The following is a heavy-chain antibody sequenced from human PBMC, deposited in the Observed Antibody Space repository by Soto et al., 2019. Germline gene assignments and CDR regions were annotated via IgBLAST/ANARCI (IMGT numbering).Heavy chain of an antibody. J-gene: IGHJ4*02. CDR1: FFSLTTTGEG. D-gene: IGHD3-22*01. CDR2: IYWNDDR. CDR3: ANRSPLPIFGTSGYIFDQ. V-gene: IGHV2-5*01. Sequence: SVPTLMNPTHTLTLTFSFSFFSLTTTGEGVAWIRQSPGKALEWLSLIYWNDDRRYSPSLKSRLTVTRDTSKDQVVLTLTNMEHVDSGTYFCANRSPLPIFGTSGYIFDQWGQGTQV.